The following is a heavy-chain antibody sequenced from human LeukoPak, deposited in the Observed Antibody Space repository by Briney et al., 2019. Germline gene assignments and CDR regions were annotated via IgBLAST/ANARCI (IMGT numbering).Heavy chain of an antibody. CDR1: GGSISNSF. CDR2: ISYSGST. CDR3: ARDKHSASYTGGRYYPYYFDS. J-gene: IGHJ4*02. V-gene: IGHV4-59*01. Sequence: SETLSLTCTVSGGSISNSFWSWIRQPPDKGLEFIGYISYSGSTKYDPSLTSRLTMSVDTAKNQVSLNLTSVTAADTAVYYCARDKHSASYTGGRYYPYYFDSWGQGTLVTVSS. D-gene: IGHD2-8*02.